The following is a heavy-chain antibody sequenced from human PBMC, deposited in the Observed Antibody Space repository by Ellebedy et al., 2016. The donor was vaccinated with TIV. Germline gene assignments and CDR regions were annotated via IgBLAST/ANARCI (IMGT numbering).Heavy chain of an antibody. V-gene: IGHV5-51*01. CDR2: IYPDDSDT. Sequence: GESLKISCKTSGYSFSTYWIAWVRQTPEKGLEWMGTIYPDDSDTRYSPSFEGHVSISADTSIRTAYLQWGRLEASDSAMYYCVRGPSWGLYYYGMDVWGQGTAVTVSS. CDR3: VRGPSWGLYYYGMDV. D-gene: IGHD3-16*01. J-gene: IGHJ6*02. CDR1: GYSFSTYW.